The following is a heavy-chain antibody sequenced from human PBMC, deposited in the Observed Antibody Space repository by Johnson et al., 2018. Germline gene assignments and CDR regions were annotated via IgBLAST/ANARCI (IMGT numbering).Heavy chain of an antibody. CDR2: IIPIFGTA. D-gene: IGHD6-6*01. CDR3: ACMYSSSAPFGYYYGMDV. J-gene: IGHJ6*02. CDR1: GVTFSTYA. V-gene: IGHV1-69*01. Sequence: QVQLVESGAEVKKPGSSVKVSCKASGVTFSTYALSWVRQAPGQGLEWMGGIIPIFGTANYAQKFQGRVTITAGESTSTAYMELSSLRSEDTAVYYWACMYSSSAPFGYYYGMDVWGQGTTVTVSS.